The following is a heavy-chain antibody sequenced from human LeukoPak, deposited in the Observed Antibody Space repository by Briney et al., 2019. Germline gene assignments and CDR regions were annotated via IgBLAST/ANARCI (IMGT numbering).Heavy chain of an antibody. CDR1: GFTFGDYA. D-gene: IGHD3-9*01. CDR2: IRSKAYGGTT. J-gene: IGHJ4*02. Sequence: PGRSLRLSCTASGFTFGDYAMSWVRQAPGKGLEWVGFIRSKAYGGTTEYAASVKGRFTISRDDSKSIAYLQMNSLKTEDTAVYYCTRLYDILTGYYDYWGQGTLVTVSS. CDR3: TRLYDILTGYYDY. V-gene: IGHV3-49*04.